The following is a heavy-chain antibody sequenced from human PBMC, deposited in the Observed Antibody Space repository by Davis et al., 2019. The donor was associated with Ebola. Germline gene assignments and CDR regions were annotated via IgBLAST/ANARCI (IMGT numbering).Heavy chain of an antibody. Sequence: GGSLRLSCAASGFTVSSNYMSWVRQAPGKGLEWVSVTYSGGSTYYADSVKGRFTIPRDNSKNTLYLQMNSLRTEDTAVYYCARGRHTSNWDNFDYWGQGTLVTVSS. D-gene: IGHD1/OR15-1a*01. J-gene: IGHJ4*02. V-gene: IGHV3-53*05. CDR3: ARGRHTSNWDNFDY. CDR2: TYSGGST. CDR1: GFTVSSNY.